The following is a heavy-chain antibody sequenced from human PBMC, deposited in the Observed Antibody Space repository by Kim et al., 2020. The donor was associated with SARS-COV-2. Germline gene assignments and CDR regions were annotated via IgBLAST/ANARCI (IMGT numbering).Heavy chain of an antibody. V-gene: IGHV3-23*01. CDR2: NK. CDR3: AKDYYGMDV. Sequence: NKYVAHSVKGRFTISRDNSKNTLYLQVNSLRAEDTAVYYCAKDYYGMDVWGQGTTVTVSS. J-gene: IGHJ6*02.